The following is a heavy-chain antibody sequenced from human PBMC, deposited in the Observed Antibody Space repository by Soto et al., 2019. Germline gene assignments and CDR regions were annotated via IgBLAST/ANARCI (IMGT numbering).Heavy chain of an antibody. CDR1: GYTFTSYD. CDR2: MNPNSGNT. D-gene: IGHD5-18*01. V-gene: IGHV1-8*01. CDR3: GRRLRKANWFDP. J-gene: IGHJ5*02. Sequence: QVQLVQSGAEVKKPGASVKVSCKASGYTFTSYDINWVRQATGQGLEWMGWMNPNSGNTGYAQKFQGRVTMTRNTSISTAYMELSSLRSEDTAVYYCGRRLRKANWFDPWGQGTLVTVSS.